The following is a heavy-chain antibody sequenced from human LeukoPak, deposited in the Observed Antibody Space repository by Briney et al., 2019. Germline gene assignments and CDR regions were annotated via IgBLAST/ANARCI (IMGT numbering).Heavy chain of an antibody. V-gene: IGHV4-59*01. Sequence: PSETLSLTCTASGGSISSYYWSWIRQPPGKGLEWIGYIYYTGSTNYNPSLNSRVTISVDTSKNQFSLKLSSVTAADTAVYYCARQISQWLVRPYFDYWGQGTLVTVSS. CDR3: ARQISQWLVRPYFDY. CDR1: GGSISSYY. CDR2: IYYTGST. D-gene: IGHD6-19*01. J-gene: IGHJ4*02.